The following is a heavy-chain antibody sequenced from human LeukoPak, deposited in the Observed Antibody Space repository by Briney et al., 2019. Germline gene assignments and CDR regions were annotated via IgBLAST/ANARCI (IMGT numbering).Heavy chain of an antibody. V-gene: IGHV1-2*02. CDR2: IVPNSGGT. CDR3: ATLGATSFDY. Sequence: EASVKVSCKTSGYTFTDYYIHWVRQAPGQGLEWMGWIVPNSGGTNYAQKFQGRVTMTRDTSISTAYMELNRLRYDDTAVYYCATLGATSFDYWGQGTLVTVSS. J-gene: IGHJ4*02. D-gene: IGHD1-26*01. CDR1: GYTFTDYY.